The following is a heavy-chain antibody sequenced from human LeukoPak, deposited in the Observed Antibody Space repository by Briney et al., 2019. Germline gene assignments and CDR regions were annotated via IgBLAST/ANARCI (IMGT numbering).Heavy chain of an antibody. Sequence: GGSLRLSCAASGFTFSSYEMNWVRQAPGKGLEWVSYISSSGSTIYYADSVKGRFTISRDNAKNSLYLQMNSLRAEDTAVYYCARTLVDSGSYYYEDYFDYWGQGTLVTVSS. CDR3: ARTLVDSGSYYYEDYFDY. CDR2: ISSSGSTI. J-gene: IGHJ4*02. D-gene: IGHD3-10*01. CDR1: GFTFSSYE. V-gene: IGHV3-48*03.